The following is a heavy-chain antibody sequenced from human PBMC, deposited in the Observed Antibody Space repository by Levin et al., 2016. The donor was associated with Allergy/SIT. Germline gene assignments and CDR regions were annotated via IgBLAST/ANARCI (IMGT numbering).Heavy chain of an antibody. V-gene: IGHV1-2*02. CDR2: INPNSGGT. J-gene: IGHJ4*02. Sequence: WVRQAPGQGLEWMGWINPNSGGTNYAQKFQGRVTMTRDTSISTAYMELSRLRSDDTAVYYCARESSTSPNGVDYWGQGTLVTVSS. D-gene: IGHD2-2*01. CDR3: ARESSTSPNGVDY.